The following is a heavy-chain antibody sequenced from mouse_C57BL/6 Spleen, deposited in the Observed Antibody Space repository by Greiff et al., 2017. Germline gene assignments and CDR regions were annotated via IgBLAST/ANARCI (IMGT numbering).Heavy chain of an antibody. Sequence: QVQLQQSGPELVKPGASVKISCKASGYAFSSSWMNWVKQRPGKGLEWIGRIYPGDGDTNYNGKFKGKATLTADKSSTTAYMQLSSLTSEDSAVYFCAMYGSSYFDDWGQGTTLTVSA. CDR1: GYAFSSSW. D-gene: IGHD1-1*01. CDR2: IYPGDGDT. CDR3: AMYGSSYFDD. J-gene: IGHJ2*01. V-gene: IGHV1-82*01.